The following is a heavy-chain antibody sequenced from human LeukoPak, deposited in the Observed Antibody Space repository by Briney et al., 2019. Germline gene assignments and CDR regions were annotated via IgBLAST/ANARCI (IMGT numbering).Heavy chain of an antibody. Sequence: GGSLRLSCAASGFTFSNYNMNWVRQAPGKGLEWVSSISSSSNYIYYADSVKGRFTISRDNARNSLYLQMNSLRAEDTAMYYCAAHRGDFLTGYFDYWGQGTLVTVSS. V-gene: IGHV3-21*01. J-gene: IGHJ4*02. D-gene: IGHD3-9*01. CDR3: AAHRGDFLTGYFDY. CDR1: GFTFSNYN. CDR2: ISSSSNYI.